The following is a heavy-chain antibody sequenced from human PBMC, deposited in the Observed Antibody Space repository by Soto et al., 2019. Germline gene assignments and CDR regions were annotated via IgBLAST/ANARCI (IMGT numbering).Heavy chain of an antibody. CDR2: IYYSGST. CDR1: GGSISSSSYY. V-gene: IGHV4-39*01. D-gene: IGHD3-3*01. CDR3: ARPGGRITIFGGNWFDP. J-gene: IGHJ5*02. Sequence: QLQLQESGPGLVKPSETLSLTCTVSGGSISSSSYYWGWILQPPGKGLEWIGSIYYSGSTYYNPSLKSRVTISVDTSKNQFSLKLSSVTAADTAVYYCARPGGRITIFGGNWFDPWGQGTLVTVSS.